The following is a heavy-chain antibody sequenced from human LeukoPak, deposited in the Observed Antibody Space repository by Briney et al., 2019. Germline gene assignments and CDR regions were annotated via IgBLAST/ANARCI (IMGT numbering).Heavy chain of an antibody. V-gene: IGHV1-18*01. CDR1: GYTFTSYG. CDR2: ISAYNGNT. J-gene: IGHJ4*02. Sequence: ASVKVSCKASGYTFTSYGISWVRQAPGQGLEWMGWISAYNGNTNYAQKLQGRVSMTTDTSTSTAYMELRSLRSDDTAVYYCARGEGIVGATTLAYWGQGTLVTVSS. D-gene: IGHD1-26*01. CDR3: ARGEGIVGATTLAY.